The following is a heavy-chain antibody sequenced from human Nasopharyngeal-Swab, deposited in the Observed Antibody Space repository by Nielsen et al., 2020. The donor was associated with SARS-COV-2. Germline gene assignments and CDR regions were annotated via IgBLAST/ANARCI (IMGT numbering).Heavy chain of an antibody. D-gene: IGHD6-13*01. J-gene: IGHJ4*02. Sequence: TRSLTCTVSGGSISSSSYYWGWIRQPPGKGLEWIGSIYYSGSTYYNPSLKSRVTISVDTSKNQFSLKLSSVTAADTAVYYCARHIRNIAAAGTPLYYFDYWGQGTLVTVSS. CDR2: IYYSGST. V-gene: IGHV4-39*01. CDR1: GGSISSSSYY. CDR3: ARHIRNIAAAGTPLYYFDY.